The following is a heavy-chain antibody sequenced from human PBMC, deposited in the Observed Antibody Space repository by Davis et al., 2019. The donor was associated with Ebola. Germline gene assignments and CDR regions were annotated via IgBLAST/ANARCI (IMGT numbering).Heavy chain of an antibody. J-gene: IGHJ5*02. Sequence: PGGSLRLSCAASGFTFSSYSMNWVRQAPGKGLEWVGRTRNKANSYTTEYAASVKGRFTISRDDSKNSLYLQMNSLKTEDTAVYYCARELYYYDSPLDPWGQGTLVTVSS. CDR3: ARELYYYDSPLDP. V-gene: IGHV3-72*01. CDR2: TRNKANSYTT. CDR1: GFTFSSYS. D-gene: IGHD3-22*01.